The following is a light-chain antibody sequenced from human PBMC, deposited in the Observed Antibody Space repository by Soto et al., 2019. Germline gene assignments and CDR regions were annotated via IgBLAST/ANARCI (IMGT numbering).Light chain of an antibody. CDR3: QSSDGNNMV. V-gene: IGLV6-57*02. CDR1: SGSIASGY. J-gene: IGLJ2*01. Sequence: NFMLTQPHSVLESPGKTVTISCTGSSGSIASGYVQWYQQRPGSAPTTLIYEDNQRPAGVPDRFSGSIDSSSNSASLTISGLRPEDEADYYCQSSDGNNMVFGGGTKLTVL. CDR2: EDN.